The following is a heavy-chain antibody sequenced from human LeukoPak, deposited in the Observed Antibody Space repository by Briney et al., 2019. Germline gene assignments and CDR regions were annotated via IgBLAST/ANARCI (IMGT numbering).Heavy chain of an antibody. Sequence: SETLSLTCTVSGGSISSGSYYWSWIRQPAGEGLEWIGRIYTSGSTNYNPSLKSRVTISVDTSKNQFSLKLSSVTAADTAVYYCARDRFLEWSAYYYYMDVWGKGTTVTVSS. V-gene: IGHV4-61*02. D-gene: IGHD3-3*01. CDR3: ARDRFLEWSAYYYYMDV. CDR2: IYTSGST. CDR1: GGSISSGSYY. J-gene: IGHJ6*03.